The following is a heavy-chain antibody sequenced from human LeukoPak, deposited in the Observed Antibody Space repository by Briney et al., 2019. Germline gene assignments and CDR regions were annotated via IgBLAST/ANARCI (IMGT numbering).Heavy chain of an antibody. D-gene: IGHD3-10*01. V-gene: IGHV4-30-4*08. CDR1: SGSIRSGDYY. Sequence: PSETLSLTCTVSSGSIRSGDYYWSRIRQPPGKGLEWIGYISYTGTTYYNPSLKSRVTISEDTSKNLFSLKLNSVTAADTAVYYCARLGSAPFDYWGQGTLVTVSS. J-gene: IGHJ4*02. CDR2: ISYTGTT. CDR3: ARLGSAPFDY.